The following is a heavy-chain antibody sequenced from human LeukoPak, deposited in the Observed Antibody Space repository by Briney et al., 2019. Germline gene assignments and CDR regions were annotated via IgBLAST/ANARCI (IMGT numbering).Heavy chain of an antibody. V-gene: IGHV1-69*06. D-gene: IGHD3-16*01. Sequence: SVKVSCKASGYTFLSYGINWVRQAPGQGLEWMGRVIPIFGTTSYAQKFQGRVVINADKSTSTAYMELSDLRSDDTAVFYCATTIVGDVWLQSDHWGQGTLVTVSS. CDR3: ATTIVGDVWLQSDH. CDR1: GYTFLSYG. CDR2: VIPIFGTT. J-gene: IGHJ4*02.